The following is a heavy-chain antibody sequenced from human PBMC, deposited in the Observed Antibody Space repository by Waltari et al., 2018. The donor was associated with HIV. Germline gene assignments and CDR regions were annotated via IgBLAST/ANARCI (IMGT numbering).Heavy chain of an antibody. CDR1: GFTFSAYW. CDR2: IDEHGGTT. Sequence: EVQLVESGGGFVQPGGSLRRSCAAPGFTFSAYWMHWVRPAPGKGLVWVSRIDEHGGTTNYADSVERRFTISRDNAKNTLYLQMNSLRVEDTATYYCARDLSGYSDYWGQGTLVTVSS. D-gene: IGHD3-3*01. CDR3: ARDLSGYSDY. J-gene: IGHJ4*02. V-gene: IGHV3-74*01.